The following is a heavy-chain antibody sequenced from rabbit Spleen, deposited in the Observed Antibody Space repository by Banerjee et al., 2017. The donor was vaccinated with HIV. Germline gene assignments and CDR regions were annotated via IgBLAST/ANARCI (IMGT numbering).Heavy chain of an antibody. V-gene: IGHV1S40*01. J-gene: IGHJ4*01. D-gene: IGHD5-1*01. CDR2: IYGGSSGAS. CDR1: GVSFSGDSY. CDR3: ARDLVAVIGWNFGL. Sequence: QSLEESGGDLVKPGASLTLTCIASGVSFSGDSYMCWVRQAPGKGLEWIACIYGGSSGASYYPNWAKGRFTISKTSSTAVTLQMTSLTAADTAIYFCARDLVAVIGWNFGLWGPGTLVTVS.